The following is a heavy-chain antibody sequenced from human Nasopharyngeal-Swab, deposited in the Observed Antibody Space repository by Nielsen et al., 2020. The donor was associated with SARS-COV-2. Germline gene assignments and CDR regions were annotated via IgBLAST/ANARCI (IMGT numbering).Heavy chain of an antibody. CDR2: IYYSGST. CDR3: ARGGNVLVWFGELSHFDY. D-gene: IGHD3-10*01. Sequence: LRLSCTVSGGSISSGDYYWSWIRQPPGKGLEWIGYIYYSGSTYYNPSLKSRVTISVDTSKNQFSLKLSSVTAADTAVYYCARGGNVLVWFGELSHFDYWGQGTLVTVSS. V-gene: IGHV4-30-4*01. J-gene: IGHJ4*02. CDR1: GGSISSGDYY.